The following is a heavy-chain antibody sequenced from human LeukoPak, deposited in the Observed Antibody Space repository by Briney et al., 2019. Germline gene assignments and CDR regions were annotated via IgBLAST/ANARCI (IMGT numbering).Heavy chain of an antibody. V-gene: IGHV3-7*01. CDR1: GLTFSSYW. CDR3: ATSRFYLES. J-gene: IGHJ4*02. Sequence: GGSLRLSCAASGLTFSSYWMSWVRQAPEKGLEWVAKIKPDGSEIYHVDSVQGRFTVSRDNAQNSLYLQMNSLRAEDTAVYYCATSRFYLESWGQGTLVTVSS. CDR2: IKPDGSEI.